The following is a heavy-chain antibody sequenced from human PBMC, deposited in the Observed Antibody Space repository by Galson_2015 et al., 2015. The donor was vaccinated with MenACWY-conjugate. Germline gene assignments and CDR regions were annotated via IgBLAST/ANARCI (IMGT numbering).Heavy chain of an antibody. CDR3: ARAYGGNSFPPDY. Sequence: SLRLSCAASGFTFSSYWMHWVRQAPGKGLVWVSRINHDGSSTTYADPVKGRFTISRDNAKNTLYLQMNSLRAEDTAVYYCARAYGGNSFPPDYWGQGTLVTVSS. CDR1: GFTFSSYW. D-gene: IGHD4-23*01. CDR2: INHDGSST. J-gene: IGHJ4*02. V-gene: IGHV3-74*01.